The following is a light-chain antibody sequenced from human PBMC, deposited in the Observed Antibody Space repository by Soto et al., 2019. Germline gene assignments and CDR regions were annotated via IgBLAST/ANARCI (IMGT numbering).Light chain of an antibody. J-gene: IGKJ2*01. CDR2: KAS. CDR3: QQYNSHSSYT. Sequence: DIQMTQSPSTLSASVGDRVAITCQASQSMNAWLAWYQQKPGKAPKLLIYKASSLGSGVPSRFSGSGSGTEFTLTISSLQPDDFAIYYCQQYNSHSSYTFGQGTKLEIK. V-gene: IGKV1-5*03. CDR1: QSMNAW.